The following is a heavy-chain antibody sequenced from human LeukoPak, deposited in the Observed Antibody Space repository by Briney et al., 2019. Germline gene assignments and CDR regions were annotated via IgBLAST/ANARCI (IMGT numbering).Heavy chain of an antibody. D-gene: IGHD3-22*01. CDR3: ARGGNYYNIESNWFDS. CDR1: GYTFSDYY. V-gene: IGHV1-2*02. Sequence: ASVKVSCKASGYTFSDYYTHWVRQAPGQGLEWMGWINPKSGGTDYAQKFQGRVAMTSDTSISTAYMELSRLRSDDTAVYYCARGGNYYNIESNWFDSWGQGTLVTVSS. CDR2: INPKSGGT. J-gene: IGHJ5*01.